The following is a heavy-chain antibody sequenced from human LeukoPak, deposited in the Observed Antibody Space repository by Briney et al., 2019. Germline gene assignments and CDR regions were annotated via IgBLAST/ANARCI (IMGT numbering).Heavy chain of an antibody. CDR1: GFTFSSYA. D-gene: IGHD6-13*01. CDR2: ISYDGSNE. V-gene: IGHV3-30-3*01. J-gene: IGHJ4*02. Sequence: GGSLRLSCAASGFTFSSYAMHWVRQAPGKGLEWLAVISYDGSNEYYADSVKGRFTISRDNSKNTLYLQMNSLRAEDTAVYYCASEGIAAAGGGDYWGQGTLVTVSS. CDR3: ASEGIAAAGGGDY.